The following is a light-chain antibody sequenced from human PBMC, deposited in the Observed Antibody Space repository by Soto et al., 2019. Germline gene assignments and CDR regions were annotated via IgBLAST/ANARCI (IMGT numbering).Light chain of an antibody. Sequence: DIQMTQSPSTLSASEGVRVTISCRAGQSVSIWSAWYQQKPGRAPKLLIYKSSILESGVPSRFSGSGSGTEFTLTISSLQPDDFATYYCQQFNTSPWTFGQGTKVDI. CDR2: KSS. CDR1: QSVSIW. V-gene: IGKV1-5*03. J-gene: IGKJ1*01. CDR3: QQFNTSPWT.